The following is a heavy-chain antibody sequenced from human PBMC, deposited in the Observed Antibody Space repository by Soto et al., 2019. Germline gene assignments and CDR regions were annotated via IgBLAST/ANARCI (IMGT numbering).Heavy chain of an antibody. CDR2: VYPSDSRT. V-gene: IGHV5-51*01. Sequence: VESLTTSCEASGYSFTGYGIVCVLQMPGKGLEWMGIVYPSDSRTKYSPSFQGQVTISADTSTSTTYLQWTSRKASDTAIYYCARGNGANWFGPWGQGTMVTVSS. CDR1: GYSFTGYG. J-gene: IGHJ5*02. D-gene: IGHD2-8*01. CDR3: ARGNGANWFGP.